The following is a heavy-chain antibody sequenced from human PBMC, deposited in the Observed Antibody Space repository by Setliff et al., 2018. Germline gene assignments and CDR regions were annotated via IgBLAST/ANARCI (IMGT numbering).Heavy chain of an antibody. Sequence: GGSLRLSCAASGFTFSIYSMSWVRQAPGKGLEWVALISATGGATYYADSVKGRFTIFRDNSKNSLYLQMNDLRAEDTAVYYCAKDWASWSPDRWGLGTLVTVSS. CDR2: ISATGGAT. CDR3: AKDWASWSPDR. D-gene: IGHD3-3*01. J-gene: IGHJ4*02. V-gene: IGHV3-23*01. CDR1: GFTFSIYS.